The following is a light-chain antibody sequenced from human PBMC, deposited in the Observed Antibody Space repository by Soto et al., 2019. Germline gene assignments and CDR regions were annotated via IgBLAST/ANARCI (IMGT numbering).Light chain of an antibody. V-gene: IGKV1-39*01. J-gene: IGKJ2*01. CDR1: EIINNY. Sequence: DIQMTQSPSSLAASVGDRVTITCRASEIINNYLNWYQQKPGHAPNLLIYGASILQGGVPSRFSGGGSGTDYTLTINSLQPEEFATYYCQQSYSTPRMYTFGQGTKLEIK. CDR3: QQSYSTPRMYT. CDR2: GAS.